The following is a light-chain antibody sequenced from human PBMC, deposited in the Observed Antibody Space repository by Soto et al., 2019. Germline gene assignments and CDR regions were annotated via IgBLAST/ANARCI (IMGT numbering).Light chain of an antibody. V-gene: IGKV3-15*01. CDR1: QSVSSN. CDR2: GAS. CDR3: LHYKDWPRWT. J-gene: IGKJ1*01. Sequence: EIVLTQSPGTLSSSPGERITLSCRASQSVSSNYLAWYQQKPGQAPRLLIYGASTTATGIPARFSGSGSGTEFTLTISSLQSEDFAVYYCLHYKDWPRWTFGQGTKVDI.